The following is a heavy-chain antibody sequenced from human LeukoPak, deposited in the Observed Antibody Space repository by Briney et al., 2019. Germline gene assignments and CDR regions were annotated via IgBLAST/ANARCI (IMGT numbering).Heavy chain of an antibody. V-gene: IGHV3-23*01. J-gene: IGHJ4*02. Sequence: GGSLRLSCAASGFTFSSSAMSWVRQAPGKGLEWVSTISGSGDRTYYADSVKGRFTISRDNSKNTLFLHMNSLRAEDTAVYSCAKGYYGSGSYGWFDYWGQGTLVSVSS. CDR1: GFTFSSSA. CDR2: ISGSGDRT. CDR3: AKGYYGSGSYGWFDY. D-gene: IGHD3-10*01.